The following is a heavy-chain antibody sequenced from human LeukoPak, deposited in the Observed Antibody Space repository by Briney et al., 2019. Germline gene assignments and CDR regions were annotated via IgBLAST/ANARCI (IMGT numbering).Heavy chain of an antibody. CDR3: AREIGILWFGELLYNYYYYYMDV. CDR2: IIPIFGTA. V-gene: IGHV1-69*06. J-gene: IGHJ6*03. Sequence: GASVKVSCKASGGTFSSYVINWVRQAPGQGLEWMGGIIPIFGTANYAQKFQGRVTITADKSTSTAYMELSSLRSEDTAVYYCAREIGILWFGELLYNYYYYYMDVWGKGTTVTISS. CDR1: GGTFSSYV. D-gene: IGHD3-10*01.